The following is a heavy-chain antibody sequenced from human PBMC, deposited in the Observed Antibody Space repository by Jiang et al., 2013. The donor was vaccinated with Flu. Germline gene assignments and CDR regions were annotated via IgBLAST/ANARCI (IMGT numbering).Heavy chain of an antibody. J-gene: IGHJ4*02. V-gene: IGHV4-4*07. CDR2: SLPWEH. Sequence: PSETLSLTCTVSGDSTSSYYGTWIRQPAGKDWSGLDVSLPWEHRLXPSLKSRVTMSVDTSKNQFSLKLTSVTAADTAVYYCARNVPDSGWWNWGQGTLVTVSS. D-gene: IGHD6-19*01. CDR1: GDSTSSYY. CDR3: ARNVPDSGWWN.